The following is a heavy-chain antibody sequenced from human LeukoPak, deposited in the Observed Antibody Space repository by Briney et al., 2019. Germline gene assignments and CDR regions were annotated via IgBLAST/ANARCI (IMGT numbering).Heavy chain of an antibody. J-gene: IGHJ5*02. CDR2: IAPSDSHT. CDR1: GYSFPSYW. CDR3: ARQEYCSGGSCYTWFDP. V-gene: IGHV5-10-1*01. Sequence: GESLKISCKVTGYSFPSYWITWVRQMPGKGLEWMGRIAPSDSHTDYSPSFEGHVSMAAERSISTVYLQWDSLKASDTAMYYCARQEYCSGGSCYTWFDPWGQGTLVTVSS. D-gene: IGHD2-15*01.